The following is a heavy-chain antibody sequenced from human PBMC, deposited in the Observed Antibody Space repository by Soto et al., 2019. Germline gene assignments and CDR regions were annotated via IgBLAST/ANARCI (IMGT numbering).Heavy chain of an antibody. CDR1: GFTFSSYA. CDR3: AKIYDILTGTAHPPYYFDY. Sequence: GGSLRLSCAASGFTFSSYAMSWVRQAPGKGLEWVSAISGSGGSTYYADSVKGRFTISRDNSKNTLYLQMNSLRAEDTAVYYCAKIYDILTGTAHPPYYFDYWGQGTLVTVSS. D-gene: IGHD3-9*01. J-gene: IGHJ4*02. V-gene: IGHV3-23*01. CDR2: ISGSGGST.